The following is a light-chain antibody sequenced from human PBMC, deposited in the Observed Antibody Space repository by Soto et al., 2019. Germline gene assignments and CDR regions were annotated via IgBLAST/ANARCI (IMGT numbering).Light chain of an antibody. J-gene: IGLJ1*01. CDR2: EVN. CDR3: SSYTSSSTLLYV. V-gene: IGLV2-14*01. Sequence: QSALTQPASVSGSPGQSITISCTGTSSDVGHSNYVSWYQQHPDKAPKLMIYEVNHRPSGVSNRFSGSKSDNTASLTISGLQSEDEADYYCSSYTSSSTLLYVFGTGTKVTVL. CDR1: SSDVGHSNY.